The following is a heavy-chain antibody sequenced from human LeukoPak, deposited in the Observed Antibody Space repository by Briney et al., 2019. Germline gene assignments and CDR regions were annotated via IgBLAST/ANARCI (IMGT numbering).Heavy chain of an antibody. D-gene: IGHD2-2*01. J-gene: IGHJ4*02. CDR3: ARRATSCFDY. Sequence: GGSLRLSCAASGFTFSSYSMNWVRQAPGKGLEWVSSISSSSSYIYYADSVKGRFTISRDNAKNSLYLQMNGLRAEDTAVYYCARRATSCFDYWGQGTLVTVSS. CDR2: ISSSSSYI. CDR1: GFTFSSYS. V-gene: IGHV3-21*01.